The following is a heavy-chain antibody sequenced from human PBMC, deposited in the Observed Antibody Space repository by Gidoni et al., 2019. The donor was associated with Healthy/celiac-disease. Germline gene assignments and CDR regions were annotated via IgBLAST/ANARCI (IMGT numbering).Heavy chain of an antibody. CDR2: IYPGDSDT. D-gene: IGHD3-10*01. CDR1: GYSFTSYW. CDR3: VGGSGIEFPEYFQH. Sequence: EVQLVQSGAEVKKPGESLQISCKGSGYSFTSYWIRWVRQMPGKGLDWMGIIYPGDSDTRYSPSFQGQVTSSADKSISTAYLQWSSLKASDTAMYYCVGGSGIEFPEYFQHWGQGTLGTVSS. J-gene: IGHJ1*01. V-gene: IGHV5-51*01.